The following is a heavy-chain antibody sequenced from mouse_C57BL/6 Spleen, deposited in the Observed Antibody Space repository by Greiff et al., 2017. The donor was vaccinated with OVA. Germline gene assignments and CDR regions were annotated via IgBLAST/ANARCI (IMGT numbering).Heavy chain of an antibody. CDR1: GFTFSDYY. J-gene: IGHJ3*01. Sequence: EVKLVESGGGLVQPGGSLKLSCAASGFTFSDYYMYWVRQTPEKRLEWVAYISNGGGSTYYPDTVKGRFTISRDNAKNTLYLQMSRLKSEDTAMYYCARREDGYEGFAYWGQGTLVTVSA. V-gene: IGHV5-12*01. CDR2: ISNGGGST. CDR3: ARREDGYEGFAY. D-gene: IGHD2-2*01.